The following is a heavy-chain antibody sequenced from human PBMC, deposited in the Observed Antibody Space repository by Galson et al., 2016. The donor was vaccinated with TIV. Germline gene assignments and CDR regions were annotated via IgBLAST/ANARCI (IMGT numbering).Heavy chain of an antibody. J-gene: IGHJ4*02. V-gene: IGHV3-74*01. CDR3: SRPSHYYDITSFYPLDF. Sequence: SLRLSCAASGFTFSTYWMHWVRQAPGKGLVWVSRTNTDGTTTNYADPVKGRFTIPRDNAKNTLYLQKSGLSAEDTAIYYCSRPSHYYDITSFYPLDFWGQGTLVTVSS. CDR2: TNTDGTTT. CDR1: GFTFSTYW. D-gene: IGHD3-22*01.